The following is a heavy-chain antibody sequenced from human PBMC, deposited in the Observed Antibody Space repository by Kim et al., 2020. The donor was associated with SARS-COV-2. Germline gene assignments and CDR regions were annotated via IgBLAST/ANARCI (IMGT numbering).Heavy chain of an antibody. Sequence: GGSLRLSCAASGFTFSSYGMHWVRQAPGKGLEWVAVIWYDGSNKYYADSVKGRFTISRDNSKNTLYLQMNSLRAEDTAVYYCARGGDYGDSLLDLEYYFDYWGQGTLVTVSS. D-gene: IGHD4-17*01. CDR2: IWYDGSNK. V-gene: IGHV3-33*01. CDR1: GFTFSSYG. CDR3: ARGGDYGDSLLDLEYYFDY. J-gene: IGHJ4*02.